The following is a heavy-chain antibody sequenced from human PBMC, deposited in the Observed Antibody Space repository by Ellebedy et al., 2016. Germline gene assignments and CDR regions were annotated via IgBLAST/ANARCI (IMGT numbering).Heavy chain of an antibody. CDR2: IYHSGST. V-gene: IGHV4-38-2*02. CDR3: ARIPLDSSGYYAYYFDY. D-gene: IGHD3-22*01. CDR1: GYSISSGYY. J-gene: IGHJ4*02. Sequence: SETLSLTXTVSGYSISSGYYWGWIRQPPGKGLEWIGSIYHSGSTYYNPSLKSRVTISVDTSKNQFSLKLSSVTAADTAVYYCARIPLDSSGYYAYYFDYWGQGTLVTVSS.